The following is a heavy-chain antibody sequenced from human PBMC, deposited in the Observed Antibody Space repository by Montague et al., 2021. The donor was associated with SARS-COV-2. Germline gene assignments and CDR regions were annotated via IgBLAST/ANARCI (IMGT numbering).Heavy chain of an antibody. D-gene: IGHD3-10*01. J-gene: IGHJ6*03. CDR1: GTSFSGYY. Sequence: SETLSLTCAVHGTSFSGYYWNWIRQPPGKGLEWIGEINLGGSTKYSPSLKSRLTISADTSKNQFSLKLTSVAAADTAVYYCARLRDGVVPSPILGVGPYYSYYYMDVWGRGTTVTVSS. CDR2: INLGGST. CDR3: ARLRDGVVPSPILGVGPYYSYYYMDV. V-gene: IGHV4-34*01.